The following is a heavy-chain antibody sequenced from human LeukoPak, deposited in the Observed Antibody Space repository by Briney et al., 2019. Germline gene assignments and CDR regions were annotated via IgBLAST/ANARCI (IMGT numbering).Heavy chain of an antibody. J-gene: IGHJ5*02. V-gene: IGHV1-8*01. D-gene: IGHD1-1*01. CDR2: MNPHSGSV. CDR1: GYTFTSND. Sequence: ASVKVSCKASGYTFTSNDINWVRQATGQGVEWMGWMNPHSGSVGYAQKFQGRVIMTWDTSISTAYMELSSLTSDDTAVYYCVRVPQRVPHNWFDPWGQGTLVTVSS. CDR3: VRVPQRVPHNWFDP.